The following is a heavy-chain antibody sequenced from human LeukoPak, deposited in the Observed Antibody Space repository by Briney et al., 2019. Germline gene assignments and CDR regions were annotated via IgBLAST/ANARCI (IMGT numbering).Heavy chain of an antibody. CDR3: ARGLSRWSTPTSSYYYRMDV. CDR1: GGTLTSYS. CDR2: IIPIFGSA. V-gene: IGHV1-69*13. J-gene: IGHJ6*02. Sequence: SVKVSCKASGGTLTSYSISWVRHAPGQGLEWMGGIIPIFGSANFAQKFQGRVTITADDSTNTAYMELSSLRSEDTAFYYCARGLSRWSTPTSSYYYRMDVWGQGTTVGVSS. D-gene: IGHD4-23*01.